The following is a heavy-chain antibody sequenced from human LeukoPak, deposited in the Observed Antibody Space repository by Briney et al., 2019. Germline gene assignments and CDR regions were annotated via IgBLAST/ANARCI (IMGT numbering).Heavy chain of an antibody. CDR1: GFTFSSYS. CDR2: ISSSSSTI. Sequence: GGSLRLSCAASGFTFSSYSMNWVRQAPGKGLEWVSYISSSSSTIYYADSVKGRFTISRDNAKNSLYLQMNSLRAEDTAVYYCARDAKDIVVVPAAIPFDYWGQGTLVTVSS. J-gene: IGHJ4*02. CDR3: ARDAKDIVVVPAAIPFDY. D-gene: IGHD2-2*01. V-gene: IGHV3-48*01.